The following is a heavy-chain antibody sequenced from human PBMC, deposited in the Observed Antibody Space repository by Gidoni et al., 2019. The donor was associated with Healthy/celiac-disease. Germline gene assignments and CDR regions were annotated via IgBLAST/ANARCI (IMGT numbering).Heavy chain of an antibody. CDR2: IIHSGST. D-gene: IGHD6-19*01. CDR3: ARGQGIAVAGTGYYFDY. CDR1: GGSFSGYY. J-gene: IGHJ4*02. Sequence: QVQLQQWGAGLLKPSETLSLTCAVYGGSFSGYYWSWIRQPPGKGLEWIGEIIHSGSTNYNPSLKSRVTISVDTSKNQFSLKLSSVTAADTAVYYCARGQGIAVAGTGYYFDYWGQGTLVTVSS. V-gene: IGHV4-34*01.